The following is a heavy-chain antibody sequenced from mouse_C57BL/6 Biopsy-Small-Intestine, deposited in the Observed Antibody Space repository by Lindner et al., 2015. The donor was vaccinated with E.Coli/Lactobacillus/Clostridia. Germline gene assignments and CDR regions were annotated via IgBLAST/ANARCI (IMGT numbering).Heavy chain of an antibody. CDR2: IYPGDGDT. CDR3: ARKGRGLLGYAMDY. V-gene: IGHV1-80*01. J-gene: IGHJ4*01. D-gene: IGHD1-1*01. Sequence: VQLQESGAELVKPGASVKISCKASGYAFSSYWMNWVKQRPGKGLEWIGQIYPGDGDTNYNGKFKGKATLTADKSSSTAYMQLSSLTSEDSAVYFCARKGRGLLGYAMDYWGQGTSVTVSS. CDR1: GYAFSSYW.